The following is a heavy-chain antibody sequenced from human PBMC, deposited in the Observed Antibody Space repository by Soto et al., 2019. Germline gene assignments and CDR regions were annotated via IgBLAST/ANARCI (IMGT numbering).Heavy chain of an antibody. Sequence: QVQLVESGGGVVQPGRSLRLSCAASGFTFSTHAMHWVRQAPGKGLECVAIVSFDGSNKYYADSVKGRFTISRDNSKNTLYLQMSGLTPEDTAVYYCARDQTGITNNGGGRIDPWGQGTLVTVSS. D-gene: IGHD1-20*01. CDR3: ARDQTGITNNGGGRIDP. V-gene: IGHV3-30-3*01. CDR1: GFTFSTHA. J-gene: IGHJ5*02. CDR2: VSFDGSNK.